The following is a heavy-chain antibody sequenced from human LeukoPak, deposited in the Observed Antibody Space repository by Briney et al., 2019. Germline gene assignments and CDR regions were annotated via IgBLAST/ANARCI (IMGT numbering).Heavy chain of an antibody. V-gene: IGHV4-59*01. D-gene: IGHD3-16*01. CDR3: ARGDFISSRDYLFFFDY. CDR2: IYYSGST. J-gene: IGHJ4*01. Sequence: SETLSLTCTLSGGSISSYYWSWIRQPPGKGLEWLGYIYYSGSTNYNPSLKSRVTISIDTSKNQFSLKLSSVTAADTAVYYCARGDFISSRDYLFFFDYWGQGSLVTVSS. CDR1: GGSISSYY.